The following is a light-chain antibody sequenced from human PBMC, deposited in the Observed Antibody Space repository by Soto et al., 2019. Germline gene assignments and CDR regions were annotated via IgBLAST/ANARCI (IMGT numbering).Light chain of an antibody. J-gene: IGKJ3*01. CDR3: QQRSNWEIT. V-gene: IGKV3-15*01. CDR1: QNISNN. CDR2: GAS. Sequence: EIVMTQSPVTLSVSPEERATLSCRASQNISNNLAWYQQRLGQAPRLLIYGASTRATGVPARFGGSGSGTEFTLTISSLQSEDFAVYYCQQRSNWEITFGPGTKVDIK.